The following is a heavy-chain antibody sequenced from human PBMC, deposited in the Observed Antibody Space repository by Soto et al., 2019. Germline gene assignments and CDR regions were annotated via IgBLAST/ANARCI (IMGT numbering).Heavy chain of an antibody. Sequence: SATLCLTCTVSGSSISSRRYYWGWVRQPPGKGLEWIVILSYTGSSSASRSLKKRVTISLDTYKNHLSLKLDSVSAADTASYYCARLFCARTRTPGRRVGWFDPWGQGTLVTVSS. CDR2: LSYTGSS. CDR3: ARLFCARTRTPGRRVGWFDP. D-gene: IGHD3-9*01. V-gene: IGHV4-39*01. CDR1: GSSISSRRYY. J-gene: IGHJ5*02.